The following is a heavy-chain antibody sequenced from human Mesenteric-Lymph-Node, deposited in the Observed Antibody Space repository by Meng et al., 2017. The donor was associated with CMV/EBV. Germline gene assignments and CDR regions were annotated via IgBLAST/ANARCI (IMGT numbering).Heavy chain of an antibody. J-gene: IGHJ4*02. CDR1: GFTFSDYY. V-gene: IGHV3-11*04. Sequence: GESLKISCAASGFTFSDYYMNWIRQAPGKGLEWVSYISSSGSTTWYADSVKGRVTISRDNDKKSLYLQVNSLRAEDTAVYYCAGGSNWKYGFDYWGQGTLVTVSS. CDR2: ISSSGSTT. D-gene: IGHD1-7*01. CDR3: AGGSNWKYGFDY.